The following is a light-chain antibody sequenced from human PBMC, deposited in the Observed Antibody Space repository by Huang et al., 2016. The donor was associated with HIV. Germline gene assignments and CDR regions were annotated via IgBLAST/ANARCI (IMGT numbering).Light chain of an antibody. CDR2: AAS. V-gene: IGKV1-12*01. Sequence: DIQMTQSPSSVSASVGDRVTITCRASQDINNWLVWYQQKPGKAPKLLIYAASSLLGGVPSRFSGGGSGTDFTLTIDSLQPEDFATYYCQQADSFPWTFGQGTKVEI. J-gene: IGKJ1*01. CDR3: QQADSFPWT. CDR1: QDINNW.